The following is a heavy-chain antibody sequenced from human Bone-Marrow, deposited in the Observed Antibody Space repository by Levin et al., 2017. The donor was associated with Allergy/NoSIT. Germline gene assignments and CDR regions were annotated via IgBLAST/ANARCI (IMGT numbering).Heavy chain of an antibody. D-gene: IGHD3-10*01. CDR3: ARVPAGRGRTYLQS. CDR1: GGSISSYY. V-gene: IGHV4-59*01. Sequence: SETLSLTCSVSGGSISSYYWSWIRQPPGTGLEWIGYIFYTGTTNYNPSLKSRVTISVDTSKNQFSLKLSSLTAADTAVYYCARVPAGRGRTYLQSWGQGTLVTVAS. J-gene: IGHJ1*01. CDR2: IFYTGTT.